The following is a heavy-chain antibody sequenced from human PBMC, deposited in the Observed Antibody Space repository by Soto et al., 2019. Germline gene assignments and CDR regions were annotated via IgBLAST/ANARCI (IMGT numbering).Heavy chain of an antibody. D-gene: IGHD2-2*01. CDR1: GFSLSTSGMC. J-gene: IGHJ6*02. Sequence: SGPTLVNPTQTLTLTCTFSGFSLSTSGMCVSWIRQPPGKALEWLARIDWDDDKYYSKALKTRLTIYKNTSKNQLVFNLTNMDLVDTATYYCAREFIVLVPAASAYYYYYGMAVWGQGTTVTVS. CDR2: IDWDDDK. V-gene: IGHV2-70*11. CDR3: AREFIVLVPAASAYYYYYGMAV.